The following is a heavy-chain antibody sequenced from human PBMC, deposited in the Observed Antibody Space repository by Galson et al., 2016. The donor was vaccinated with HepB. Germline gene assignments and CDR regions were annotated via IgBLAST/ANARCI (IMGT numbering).Heavy chain of an antibody. CDR3: AKLEGGLTYYGMDV. CDR2: IRHSGGRT. D-gene: IGHD2-15*01. CDR1: GSTFSSYA. V-gene: IGHV3-23*01. Sequence: SLRLSCAASGSTFSSYAMTWVRQAPGKGLEWVSGIRHSGGRTYYADSVNGRFTISRDNSKNTLYLQMNSLRAEDTAVYYCAKLEGGLTYYGMDVWGHGTTVTVSS. J-gene: IGHJ6*02.